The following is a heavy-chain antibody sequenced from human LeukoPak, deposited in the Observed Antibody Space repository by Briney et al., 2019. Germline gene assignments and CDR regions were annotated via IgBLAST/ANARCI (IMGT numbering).Heavy chain of an antibody. CDR2: MSSGSRYI. CDR1: GFTFSIYT. CDR3: ARFIVGATTYYYYYMDV. D-gene: IGHD1-26*01. V-gene: IGHV3-21*01. J-gene: IGHJ6*03. Sequence: GGSLRLSCAASGFTFSIYTMNWVRQVPGKGLEWVSSMSSGSRYIYYADSVRGRFIISRDNAKNSLYLQMNSLTAEDTAVYYCARFIVGATTYYYYYMDVWGKGTTVTISS.